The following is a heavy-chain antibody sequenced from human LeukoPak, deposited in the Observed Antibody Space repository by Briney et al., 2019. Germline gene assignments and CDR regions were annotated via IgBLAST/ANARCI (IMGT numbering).Heavy chain of an antibody. CDR1: GGSISSSSYY. CDR3: ARDGTYYYGSGSSYYYYYYGMDV. V-gene: IGHV4-39*07. CDR2: IYYSGST. Sequence: SETLSLTCTVSGGSISSSSYYWGWIRQPPGKGLEWIGSIYYSGSTYYNPSLKSRVTISVDTSKNQFSLKLSSVTAADTAVYYCARDGTYYYGSGSSYYYYYYGMDVWGQGTTVTVSS. J-gene: IGHJ6*02. D-gene: IGHD3-10*01.